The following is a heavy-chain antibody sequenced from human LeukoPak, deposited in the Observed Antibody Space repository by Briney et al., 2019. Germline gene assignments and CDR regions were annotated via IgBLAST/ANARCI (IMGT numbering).Heavy chain of an antibody. D-gene: IGHD1-26*01. J-gene: IGHJ6*02. V-gene: IGHV4-59*01. Sequence: SETLSLTCTVSGGSISSYYWSWIRQPPGKGLEWIGYIYYSGSTNYNPSLKSRVTISVDTSKNQFSLKPSSVTAADTAVYYCARTSGSYFYYYGMDVWGQGTTVTVSS. CDR1: GGSISSYY. CDR2: IYYSGST. CDR3: ARTSGSYFYYYGMDV.